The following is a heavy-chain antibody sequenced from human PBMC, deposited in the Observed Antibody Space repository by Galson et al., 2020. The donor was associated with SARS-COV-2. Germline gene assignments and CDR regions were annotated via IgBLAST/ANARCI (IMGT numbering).Heavy chain of an antibody. CDR3: AGTTIAVAGLRAFDI. Sequence: SETLSLTCTVSGGSISSSSYYWGWIRQPPGKGLEWIGSIYYSGSTYYNPSLKSRVTISVDTSKNQFSLKLSSVTAADTAVYYCAGTTIAVAGLRAFDIWGQGTMVTVSS. CDR1: GGSISSSSYY. V-gene: IGHV4-39*01. CDR2: IYYSGST. D-gene: IGHD6-19*01. J-gene: IGHJ3*02.